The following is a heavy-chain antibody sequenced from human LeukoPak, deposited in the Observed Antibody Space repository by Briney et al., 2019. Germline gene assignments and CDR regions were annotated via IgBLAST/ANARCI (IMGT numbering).Heavy chain of an antibody. D-gene: IGHD6-13*01. Sequence: SLTLSCLASVCTFIDYYMSWLRQPAWRGGEWVGYISSSGSTIYYADSVKGRFTISRDNAKNSLYLQMNSLRAEDTAVYYCAREASSSSSWSEGFDYWGQGTLVTVSS. CDR2: ISSSGSTI. V-gene: IGHV3-11*04. J-gene: IGHJ4*02. CDR1: VCTFIDYY. CDR3: AREASSSSSWSEGFDY.